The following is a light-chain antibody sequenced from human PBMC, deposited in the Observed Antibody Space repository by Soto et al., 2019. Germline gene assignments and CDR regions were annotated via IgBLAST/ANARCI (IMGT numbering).Light chain of an antibody. J-gene: IGLJ1*01. V-gene: IGLV1-47*01. CDR3: VAWDASVSGYV. CDR1: SSNIARSF. CDR2: KNN. Sequence: QLVLTQPPSASGTPGLTVTISCSGSSSNIARSFVYWYQQVPGTAPRLLIFKNNLRPSGVPDRFSGSKSGTSASLAISALRLEDEADYYCVAWDASVSGYVFGTGTKVTVL.